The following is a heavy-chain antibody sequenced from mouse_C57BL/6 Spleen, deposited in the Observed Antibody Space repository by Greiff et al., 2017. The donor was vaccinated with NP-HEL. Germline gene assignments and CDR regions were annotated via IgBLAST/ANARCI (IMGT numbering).Heavy chain of an antibody. J-gene: IGHJ2*01. D-gene: IGHD2-5*01. V-gene: IGHV1-82*01. CDR3: AQAYYSNYLDY. CDR2: IYPGDGDT. CDR1: GYAFSSSW. Sequence: QVQLKQSGPELVKPGASVKISCKASGYAFSSSWMNWVKQRPGKGLEWIGRIYPGDGDTNYNGKFKGKATLTADKSSSTAYMQLSSLTSEDSAVYFCAQAYYSNYLDYWGQGTTLTVSS.